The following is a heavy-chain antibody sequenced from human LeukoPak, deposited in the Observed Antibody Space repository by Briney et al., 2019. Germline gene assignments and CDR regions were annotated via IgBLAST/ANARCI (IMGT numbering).Heavy chain of an antibody. D-gene: IGHD2-21*01. Sequence: RGALRHSCAASGVTFSSYVTSWGCQGLRPGLWWVSAISGIGVRTYYSAYVESRFTISRETSKNTLYLQMMSLKAEDTAIYYCAKDRLPCSGNCNSDYYFDSWGQGALVTVSS. J-gene: IGHJ4*02. CDR3: AKDRLPCSGNCNSDYYFDS. CDR1: GVTFSSYV. V-gene: IGHV3-23*01. CDR2: ISGIGVRT.